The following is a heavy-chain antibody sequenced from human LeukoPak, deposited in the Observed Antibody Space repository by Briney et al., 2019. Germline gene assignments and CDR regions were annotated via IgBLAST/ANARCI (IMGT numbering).Heavy chain of an antibody. CDR3: ASGDFGPNY. CDR2: IYSGGST. V-gene: IGHV3-66*01. Sequence: PGGSLRLSCAASGLTVSSSYMSWVRQAPGKGLEWVPVIYSGGSTYYADSVKGRFTLSRDNSKNTLYLQMNSLRAEDTAVYYCASGDFGPNYWGQGTLVTVSS. CDR1: GLTVSSSY. D-gene: IGHD3-10*01. J-gene: IGHJ4*02.